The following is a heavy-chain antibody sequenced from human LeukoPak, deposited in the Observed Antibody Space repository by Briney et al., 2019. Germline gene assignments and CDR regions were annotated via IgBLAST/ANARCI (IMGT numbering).Heavy chain of an antibody. CDR1: GSALSSYY. V-gene: IGHV1-69*06. J-gene: IGHJ3*02. CDR3: ARDQLLHGDAFDI. D-gene: IGHD4-11*01. Sequence: SVKVSCKASGSALSSYYMHWVRQAPGQGLEWMGGIIPIFGTANYAQKFQGRVTITADKSTSTAYMELSSLRSEDTAVYYCARDQLLHGDAFDIWGQGTMVTVSS. CDR2: IIPIFGTA.